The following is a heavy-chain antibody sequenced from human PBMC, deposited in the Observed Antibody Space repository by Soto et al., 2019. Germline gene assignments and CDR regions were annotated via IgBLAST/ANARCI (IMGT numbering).Heavy chain of an antibody. CDR1: GFTFSSYA. D-gene: IGHD5-18*01. Sequence: QPGGSLRLSCAACGFTFSSYAIHWVRQAPCKGLEWVAVISYDGSNKFYADSVKGRFTISRDNSKNTLYLQMNSLRAEDTAVYYCAREEATAMVQDYFDYCGQRTLVAFSS. V-gene: IGHV3-30-3*01. CDR3: AREEATAMVQDYFDY. J-gene: IGHJ4*02. CDR2: ISYDGSNK.